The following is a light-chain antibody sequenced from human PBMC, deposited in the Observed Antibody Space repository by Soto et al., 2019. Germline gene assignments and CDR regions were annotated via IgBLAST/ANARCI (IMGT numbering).Light chain of an antibody. J-gene: IGKJ1*01. CDR2: AAS. Sequence: ESVLTQSPGTLSLSPGERATLSCRASQFLSSNYLSWYQQKPGQAPRLLIYAASTRATGVPDRFSGSGSGTDFTLTISSLQPEDFAVYYCQQDYNLPWTFGQGTKV. CDR3: QQDYNLPWT. V-gene: IGKV3D-7*01. CDR1: QFLSSNY.